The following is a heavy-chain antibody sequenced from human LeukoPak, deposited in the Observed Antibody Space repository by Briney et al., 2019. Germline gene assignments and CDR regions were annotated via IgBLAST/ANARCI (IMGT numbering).Heavy chain of an antibody. CDR2: IYTSGST. J-gene: IGHJ3*02. D-gene: IGHD3-22*01. CDR3: ASLFISGYYYDAFDI. CDR1: GGSISSYY. V-gene: IGHV4-4*07. Sequence: NSSETLSLTCTVSGGSISSYYWSWIRQPAGKGLEWIGRIYTSGSTNYNPSLKSRVTMSVDTSKNQFSLKLSSVTAADTAVYYCASLFISGYYYDAFDIWGQGTMVTVSS.